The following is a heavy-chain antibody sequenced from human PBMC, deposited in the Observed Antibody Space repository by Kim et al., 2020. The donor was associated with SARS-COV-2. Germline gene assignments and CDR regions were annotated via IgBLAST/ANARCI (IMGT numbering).Heavy chain of an antibody. V-gene: IGHV1-24*01. Sequence: ASVKVSCKVSGYTLTELSMHWVRQAPGKGLEWMGGFDPEDGETIYAQKFQGRVTMTEDTSTDTAYMELSSLRSEDTAVYYCATDHPNYYDSSGYYSPARYWGQGTLVTVSS. CDR2: FDPEDGET. J-gene: IGHJ4*02. CDR3: ATDHPNYYDSSGYYSPARY. CDR1: GYTLTELS. D-gene: IGHD3-22*01.